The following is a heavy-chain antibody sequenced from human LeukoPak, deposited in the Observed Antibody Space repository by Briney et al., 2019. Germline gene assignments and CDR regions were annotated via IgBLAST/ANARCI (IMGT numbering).Heavy chain of an antibody. Sequence: ASVKVSCKASGYTFTGYYMQWVRQAPGQGLEWMGRINPKSGGTNYAQKFQGRVTMTRNTSISTAYMELSSLRSEDTAVYYCARAHSSSWSNDPFDYWGQGTLVTVSS. CDR2: INPKSGGT. CDR3: ARAHSSSWSNDPFDY. V-gene: IGHV1-2*06. D-gene: IGHD6-13*01. J-gene: IGHJ4*02. CDR1: GYTFTGYY.